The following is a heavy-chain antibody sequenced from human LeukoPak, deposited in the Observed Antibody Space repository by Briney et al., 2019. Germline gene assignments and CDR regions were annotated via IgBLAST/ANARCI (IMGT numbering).Heavy chain of an antibody. CDR3: ASEAPGYGGNSGDY. J-gene: IGHJ4*02. Sequence: GASVKVSCKASGYSFTTYYIHWVRQAPGQGLEWMGIINPSGGSTSYAQKFQGRVTMTRDTSTSTVYMELSSLRSEDTAVYYCASEAPGYGGNSGDYWGQGTLVTVSS. V-gene: IGHV1-46*01. CDR2: INPSGGST. D-gene: IGHD4-23*01. CDR1: GYSFTTYY.